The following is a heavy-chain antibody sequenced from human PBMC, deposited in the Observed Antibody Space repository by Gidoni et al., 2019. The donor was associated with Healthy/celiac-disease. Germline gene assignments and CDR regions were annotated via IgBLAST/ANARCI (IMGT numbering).Heavy chain of an antibody. J-gene: IGHJ1*01. CDR1: GGSISSSSYY. V-gene: IGHV4-39*01. CDR2: IYYSGST. Sequence: QLQLQESGPGLVKPSETLSLTCTVSGGSISSSSYYWGWIRQPPGKGLGWIGSIYYSGSTYYNPSLKSRVTISVDTSKNQFSLKLSSVTAADTAVYYCASLYKGSSSWGYFQHWGQGTLVTVSS. CDR3: ASLYKGSSSWGYFQH. D-gene: IGHD6-13*01.